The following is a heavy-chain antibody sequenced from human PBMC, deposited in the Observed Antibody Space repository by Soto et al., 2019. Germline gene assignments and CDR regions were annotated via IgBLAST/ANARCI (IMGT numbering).Heavy chain of an antibody. CDR2: ISYDGSNK. J-gene: IGHJ3*02. Sequence: QVQLVESGGGVVQPGRSLRLSCAASGFTFSTYGMHWVHQAPGKGLEWVAVISYDGSNKYYADSVKGRFTISRDNSKNTLYLQMISLRAEDTAVYYCAKDKKTTVILDALDIWGQGTMVTVSS. V-gene: IGHV3-30*18. CDR3: AKDKKTTVILDALDI. D-gene: IGHD4-17*01. CDR1: GFTFSTYG.